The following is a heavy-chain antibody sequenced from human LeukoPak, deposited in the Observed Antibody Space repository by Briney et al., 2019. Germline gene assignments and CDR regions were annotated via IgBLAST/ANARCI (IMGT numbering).Heavy chain of an antibody. CDR3: ARFPLYFNILTGYQATHYFDY. CDR1: GYNFDIYG. J-gene: IGHJ4*02. CDR2: IPAYNDNT. D-gene: IGHD3-9*01. Sequence: ASVKVSCKASGYNFDIYGISWVRQAPGQGLEWMGWIPAYNDNTNYVQNLQGRVTMTTDTSTSTAYMELRSLRSDDTAVYYCARFPLYFNILTGYQATHYFDYWGQGTLVTVSS. V-gene: IGHV1-18*01.